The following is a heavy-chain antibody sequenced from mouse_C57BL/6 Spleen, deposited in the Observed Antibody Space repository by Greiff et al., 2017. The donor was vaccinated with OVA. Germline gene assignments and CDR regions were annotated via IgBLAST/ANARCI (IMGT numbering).Heavy chain of an antibody. CDR2: IDPSDSYT. J-gene: IGHJ3*01. CDR3: AREGFAY. CDR1: GYTFTSYW. V-gene: IGHV1-50*01. Sequence: VQLQQPGAELVKPGASVQLSCKASGYTFTSYWMQWVKQRPGQGLEWIGEIDPSDSYTNYNQKFKGKATLTVDTSSSTAYMQLSSLTSEDSAVYYCAREGFAYWGQGTLVTVSA.